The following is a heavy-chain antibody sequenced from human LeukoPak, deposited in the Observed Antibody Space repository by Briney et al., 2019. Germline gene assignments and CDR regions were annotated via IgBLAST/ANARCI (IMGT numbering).Heavy chain of an antibody. Sequence: SGGSLRLSCAASGFTFSSYWMHWVRQAPGEGLVWVSRINSDGSTTNYADSVKGRFTISRDNAKNTLYLQMNSLRVEDTAVYYCARDSASGWYHAYWGQGTLVTVSS. D-gene: IGHD6-19*01. J-gene: IGHJ4*02. CDR3: ARDSASGWYHAY. CDR2: INSDGSTT. V-gene: IGHV3-74*01. CDR1: GFTFSSYW.